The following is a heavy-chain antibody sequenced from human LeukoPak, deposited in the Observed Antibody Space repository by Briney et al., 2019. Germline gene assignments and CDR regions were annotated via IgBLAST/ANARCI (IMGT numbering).Heavy chain of an antibody. Sequence: GGSLRLSCTASGLTFSNYWMSWVRQAPGKGLEWVACMNQDGSDISYVDSVKGRFTISRDNAESSLFLQMNSLRAEDTAVYYCARGRFSYDNTGYSSFYYWGQGTLVAVSS. CDR3: ARGRFSYDNTGYSSFYY. CDR2: MNQDGSDI. V-gene: IGHV3-7*01. D-gene: IGHD3-22*01. CDR1: GLTFSNYW. J-gene: IGHJ4*02.